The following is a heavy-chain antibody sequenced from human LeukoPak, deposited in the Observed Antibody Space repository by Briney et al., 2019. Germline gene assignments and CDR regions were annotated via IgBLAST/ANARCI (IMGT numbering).Heavy chain of an antibody. D-gene: IGHD4-11*01. J-gene: IGHJ4*02. CDR2: INHSGRI. Sequence: PSETLSLTCAVYGGSFSGYSWSWIRQPPGKGLEWIGEINHSGRINYNPSLKSRVTISVDTSKNQVSLKLSSVTAADTAVYYCAIIDNQTTNLAFDYWGQGTLVTVSS. CDR3: AIIDNQTTNLAFDY. V-gene: IGHV4-34*01. CDR1: GGSFSGYS.